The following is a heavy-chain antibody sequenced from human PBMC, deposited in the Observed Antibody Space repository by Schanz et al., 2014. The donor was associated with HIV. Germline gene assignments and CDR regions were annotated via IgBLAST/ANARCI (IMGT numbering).Heavy chain of an antibody. V-gene: IGHV4-4*07. CDR3: ARQRQTEGYCSGGSCGGWGWFDP. Sequence: QVLLQESGPRLMKPSETVSLTCTVSSGSIRTYHWHWIRQSAGKGLEWIGHIYSSGSTKYNPSLKRRLPMSVDASKTQLSLKRSPVTAADTAVYYCARQRQTEGYCSGGSCGGWGWFDPWGQGTLVTVSS. J-gene: IGHJ5*02. CDR1: SGSIRTYH. D-gene: IGHD2-15*01. CDR2: IYSSGST.